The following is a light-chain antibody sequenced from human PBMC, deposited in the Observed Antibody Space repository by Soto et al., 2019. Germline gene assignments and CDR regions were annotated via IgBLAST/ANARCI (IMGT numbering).Light chain of an antibody. CDR1: QSISTW. J-gene: IGKJ1*01. Sequence: DIQMTQSPSTLSASVGDRVTITCRASQSISTWLAWYQQKPGKAPKLLIYKASSLESGVPSRLSGSGSGTEFTLTISSVQPDDFATYYCQQYNDYSRTFGQGTKVEIK. V-gene: IGKV1-5*03. CDR2: KAS. CDR3: QQYNDYSRT.